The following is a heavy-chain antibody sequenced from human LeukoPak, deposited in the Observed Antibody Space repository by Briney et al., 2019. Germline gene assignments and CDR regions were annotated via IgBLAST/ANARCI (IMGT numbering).Heavy chain of an antibody. CDR1: GGSISSYY. D-gene: IGHD1-1*01. Sequence: SETLSLTCTVSGGSISSYYWSWIRQPPGKGLEWIGYIYYSGSTNYNPSLKSRVTISVDTSKNQFSLKLSSVTAADTAVYYCARVSLGATTGPNWFDPWGQGTLVTVSS. V-gene: IGHV4-59*01. J-gene: IGHJ5*02. CDR2: IYYSGST. CDR3: ARVSLGATTGPNWFDP.